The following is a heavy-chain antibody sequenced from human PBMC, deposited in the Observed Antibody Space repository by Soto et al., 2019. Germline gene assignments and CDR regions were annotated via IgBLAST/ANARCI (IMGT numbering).Heavy chain of an antibody. CDR3: SRSLDS. V-gene: IGHV3-7*01. Sequence: GGALRLSCAASVFTFSSFWMDWVRQAPGKGLEWVANINPDGSEKQYVDSVKGRFTISRDNAKNSLYLQMSSVTAEDSALYYCSRSLDSWGQGTRVTVSS. CDR2: INPDGSEK. J-gene: IGHJ4*02. CDR1: VFTFSSFW.